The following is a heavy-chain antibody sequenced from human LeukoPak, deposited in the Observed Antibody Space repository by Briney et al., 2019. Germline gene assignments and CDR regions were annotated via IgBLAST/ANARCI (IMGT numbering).Heavy chain of an antibody. D-gene: IGHD1-26*01. J-gene: IGHJ6*03. CDR3: AKGVSAGSYHYYYYMDV. CDR2: ISGSGGST. Sequence: PGGSLRLSCAASGFTFSSYAMSWVRQAPGKGLEWVSVISGSGGSTYYADSVKGRFTISRDNSKNTLYLQMNSLRAEDTAVYYCAKGVSAGSYHYYYYMDVWGKGTTVTVSS. CDR1: GFTFSSYA. V-gene: IGHV3-23*01.